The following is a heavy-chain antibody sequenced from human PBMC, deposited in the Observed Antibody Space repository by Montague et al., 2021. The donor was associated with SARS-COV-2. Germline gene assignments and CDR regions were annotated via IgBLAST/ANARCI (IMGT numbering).Heavy chain of an antibody. J-gene: IGHJ4*02. CDR2: VHYSGNI. CDR1: GGSINSDSYY. V-gene: IGHV4-39*01. Sequence: SETLSLTCSVSGGSINSDSYYWGWIRQPPGKTLEWVGSVHYSGNIYYNPSLKSRVAISVDPSKNQFSLNVSSVTAADTAVYYCVRRGYGPVFVNDYWGQGTLVTVSS. D-gene: IGHD5-18*01. CDR3: VRRGYGPVFVNDY.